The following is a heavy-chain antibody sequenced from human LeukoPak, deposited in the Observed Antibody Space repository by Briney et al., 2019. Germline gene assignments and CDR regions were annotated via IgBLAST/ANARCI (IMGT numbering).Heavy chain of an antibody. CDR2: FDPEDGET. V-gene: IGHV1-24*01. CDR1: GYTVADIS. CDR3: ATVLVGYSSGWYSN. Sequence: ASVKVSCKVPGYTVADISIPWVRQAPGKGLEWMGGFDPEDGETIYAQKFQGRVTMTEDTSTDTAYMELSSLRSDDTAVSYCATVLVGYSSGWYSNWGQGTLVTVSS. J-gene: IGHJ4*02. D-gene: IGHD6-19*01.